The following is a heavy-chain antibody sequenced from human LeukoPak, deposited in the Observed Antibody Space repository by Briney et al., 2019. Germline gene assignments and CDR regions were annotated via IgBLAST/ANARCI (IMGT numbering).Heavy chain of an antibody. D-gene: IGHD3-22*01. CDR2: IYYSGST. CDR1: GGSISSYY. Sequence: SETLSLTCTVSGGSISSYYWSWIRQPPGKGLEWIGCIYYSGSTNYNPSLKSRVTISVDTSKNQFSLKLSSVTAADTAVYYCVRFHYYDSSGYGVYFDYWGQGTLVSVAS. CDR3: VRFHYYDSSGYGVYFDY. V-gene: IGHV4-59*01. J-gene: IGHJ4*02.